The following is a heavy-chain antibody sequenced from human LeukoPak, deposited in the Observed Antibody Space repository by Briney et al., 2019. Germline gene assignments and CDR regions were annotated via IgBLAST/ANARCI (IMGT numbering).Heavy chain of an antibody. V-gene: IGHV3-48*04. CDR1: GFSFSSYA. Sequence: GWSLRLSCAASGFSFSSYAMSWVRQAPGDGLEGVSYISSSGSTIYYADSVKGRFTISRDNAKNSLYLQMNSLRAEDTAVYYCARAGYDYVWGSYRLGAFDIWGQGTMVTVSS. J-gene: IGHJ3*02. D-gene: IGHD3-16*02. CDR3: ARAGYDYVWGSYRLGAFDI. CDR2: ISSSGSTI.